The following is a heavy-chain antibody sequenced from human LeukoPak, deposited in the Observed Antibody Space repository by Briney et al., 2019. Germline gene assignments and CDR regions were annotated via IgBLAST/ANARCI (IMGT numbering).Heavy chain of an antibody. CDR1: GGSVSNTNW. J-gene: IGHJ4*02. CDR2: ISLTGLT. CDR3: SRENGAFSPFGY. V-gene: IGHV4-4*02. D-gene: IGHD2-8*01. Sequence: PSGTLSLTCGVSGGSVSNTNWWSWVRQPPGQGLEWIGEISLTGLTHYNPSLESRVTVSLDKSKNQLSLNLTSVTAADTAVYYCSRENGAFSPFGYWGQGTLVTVLS.